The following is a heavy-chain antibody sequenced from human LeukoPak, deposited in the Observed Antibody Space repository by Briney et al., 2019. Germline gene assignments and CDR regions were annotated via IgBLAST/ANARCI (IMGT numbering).Heavy chain of an antibody. J-gene: IGHJ4*02. V-gene: IGHV4-39*01. D-gene: IGHD7-27*01. CDR2: IYYSGST. CDR1: GGSISSSSYY. CDR3: ASNWGGDEYYFDY. Sequence: SETLSLTCTVSGGSISSSSYYRGWIRQPPGKGLEWIASIYYSGSTYYNPSLKSRVTISVDTSKNQFSLRLSSVTAADTAVYYCASNWGGDEYYFDYWGQGSLVTVSS.